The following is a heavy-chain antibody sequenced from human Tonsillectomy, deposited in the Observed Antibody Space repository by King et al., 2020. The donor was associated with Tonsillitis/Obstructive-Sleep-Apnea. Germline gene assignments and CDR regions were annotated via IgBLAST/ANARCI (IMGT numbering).Heavy chain of an antibody. CDR2: IFYSGST. CDR3: AREASSGFDY. CDR1: GGSISTYS. V-gene: IGHV4-59*01. J-gene: IGHJ4*02. D-gene: IGHD6-19*01. Sequence: QLQESGPGLVKPSETLSLTCTVSGGSISTYSWSWIRPPPGKGLEWIGYIFYSGSTNYNPSLKSRVTISVDTSRNQFSLKLSSVTAADTAVFYCAREASSGFDYWGQGILVTVSS.